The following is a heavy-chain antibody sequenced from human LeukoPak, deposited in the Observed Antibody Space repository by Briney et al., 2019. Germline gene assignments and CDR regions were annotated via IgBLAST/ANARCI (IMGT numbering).Heavy chain of an antibody. Sequence: GVSLRLSCAASGFTFDDYAMHWVRQLPGKGLEWVSGISGGGGSTYYAGTVKGRFTISRDNSKNTLYLQMNSLRAEDTAVYYCAKSDLAYCGGDCYSDYWGQGTLVTVSS. CDR1: GFTFDDYA. V-gene: IGHV3-23*01. D-gene: IGHD2-21*01. J-gene: IGHJ4*02. CDR2: ISGGGGST. CDR3: AKSDLAYCGGDCYSDY.